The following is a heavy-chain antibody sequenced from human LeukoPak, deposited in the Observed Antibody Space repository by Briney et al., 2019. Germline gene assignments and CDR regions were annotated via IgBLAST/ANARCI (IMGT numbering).Heavy chain of an antibody. CDR2: ISSSGSA. Sequence: PSETLSLTCTVSGGSISSYYWNWIRQPAGKGLEWIGRISSSGSANHNPSLKSRVTLSVDTSRNQLSLILNSVTAADTAVFYCATEPTRTPYYYMDVWGKGTTVIVSS. CDR1: GGSISSYY. CDR3: ATEPTRTPYYYMDV. J-gene: IGHJ6*03. D-gene: IGHD1-1*01. V-gene: IGHV4-4*07.